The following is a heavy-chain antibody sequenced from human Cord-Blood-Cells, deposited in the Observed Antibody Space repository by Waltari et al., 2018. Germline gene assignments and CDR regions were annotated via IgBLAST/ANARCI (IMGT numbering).Heavy chain of an antibody. V-gene: IGHV3-48*03. CDR1: GFTFSSYE. J-gene: IGHJ4*02. Sequence: EVQMVESGGGLVQPGGSLRLSCAASGFTFSSYEMNWVRQAPGKGLEWFSYLSRSGSTIYYADSVKGRFTISRDNAKTSLYLQMNSLCAEDTAVYYCARDGVLLWFGELFDYWGQGTLVTVSS. D-gene: IGHD3-10*01. CDR3: ARDGVLLWFGELFDY. CDR2: LSRSGSTI.